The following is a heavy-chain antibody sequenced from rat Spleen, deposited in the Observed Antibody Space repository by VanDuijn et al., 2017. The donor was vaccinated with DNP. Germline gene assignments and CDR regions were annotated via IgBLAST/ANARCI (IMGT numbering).Heavy chain of an antibody. J-gene: IGHJ3*01. CDR2: IISYGSRT. Sequence: EVQLVQSGGGLVQPEGSLKLSCTASGFTFSDYNMAWVRQTPKKGLEWVTTIISYGSRTYYRDSVKGRFTISRDNGKSTLYLQMESLRSEDTATYYCARDRTGTWFAYWGQGTLVTVSS. D-gene: IGHD5-1*01. V-gene: IGHV5S10*01. CDR3: ARDRTGTWFAY. CDR1: GFTFSDYN.